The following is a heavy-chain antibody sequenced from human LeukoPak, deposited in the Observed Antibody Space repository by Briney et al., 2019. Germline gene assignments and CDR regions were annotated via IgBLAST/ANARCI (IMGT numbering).Heavy chain of an antibody. CDR3: AFPYDFWSGYLDYYGMDV. CDR1: GFTFSSYA. V-gene: IGHV3-23*01. CDR2: ISGSGGST. J-gene: IGHJ6*02. Sequence: GASLRLSCAASGFTFSSYAMSWVRQAPGKGLEWVPAISGSGGSTYYADSVKGRFTISRDNSKNTLYLQMNSLRAEDTAVYYCAFPYDFWSGYLDYYGMDVWGQGTTVTVSS. D-gene: IGHD3-3*01.